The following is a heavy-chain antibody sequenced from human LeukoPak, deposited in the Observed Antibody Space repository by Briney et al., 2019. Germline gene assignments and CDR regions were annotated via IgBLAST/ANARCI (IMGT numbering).Heavy chain of an antibody. Sequence: GGSLRLSCAASGFTFSSSYMSWVRQAPGKGLEWVSVIYSGGSTYYADSVKGRFTISRDNSKNTVYLQMNSLRAEDTAVYYCARDRLYYFDDWGQGTLVTVSS. D-gene: IGHD6-19*01. CDR2: IYSGGST. J-gene: IGHJ4*02. V-gene: IGHV3-53*01. CDR3: ARDRLYYFDD. CDR1: GFTFSSSY.